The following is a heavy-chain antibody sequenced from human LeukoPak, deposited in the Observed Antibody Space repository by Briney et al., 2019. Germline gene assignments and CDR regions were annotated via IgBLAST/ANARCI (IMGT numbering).Heavy chain of an antibody. V-gene: IGHV3-9*03. Sequence: GRSLRLSCAASGFTFDDYAMHWVRQAPGKGLEWVSGISWNSGSIGYAASVKGRFTISRDNAKNSLYLQMNSLRAEDMALYYCAKDKYQLLYLNAFDIWGQGAMVTVSS. CDR3: AKDKYQLLYLNAFDI. CDR2: ISWNSGSI. D-gene: IGHD2-2*02. J-gene: IGHJ3*02. CDR1: GFTFDDYA.